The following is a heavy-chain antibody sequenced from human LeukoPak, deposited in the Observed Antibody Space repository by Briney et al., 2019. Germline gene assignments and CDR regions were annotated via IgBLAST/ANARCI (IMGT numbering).Heavy chain of an antibody. J-gene: IGHJ1*01. D-gene: IGHD3-22*01. CDR2: IIPIFGIA. CDR3: AREGGRYYYDTQRYFQH. CDR1: GGTFSSYA. V-gene: IGHV1-69*13. Sequence: SVKVSSKASGGTFSSYAISWVRQAPGHGLEWMGGIIPIFGIANYAQKFQGRVTIAADEFASTAYMELSSLRSEDTAVYYCAREGGRYYYDTQRYFQHWGQGTLVTVSS.